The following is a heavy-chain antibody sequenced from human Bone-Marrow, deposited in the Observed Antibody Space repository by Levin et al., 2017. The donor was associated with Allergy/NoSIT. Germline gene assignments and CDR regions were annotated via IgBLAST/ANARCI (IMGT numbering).Heavy chain of an antibody. J-gene: IGHJ2*01. D-gene: IGHD3-22*01. Sequence: SETLSLTCTVPDGSITSYYWSWVRQPPRMGLEFVGHIHNSGSTNYNPALKSRVTMSIDTSKNQFSLRLSSVTAADTAVYYCARHLYYYDSGAIPWYFDLWGRGTLVTVSS. CDR1: DGSITSYY. CDR2: IHNSGST. V-gene: IGHV4-59*08. CDR3: ARHLYYYDSGAIPWYFDL.